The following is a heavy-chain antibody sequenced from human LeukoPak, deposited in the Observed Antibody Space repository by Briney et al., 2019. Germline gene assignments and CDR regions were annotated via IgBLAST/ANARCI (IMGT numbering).Heavy chain of an antibody. D-gene: IGHD5-24*01. CDR1: GGSFSGYY. CDR2: INHSGST. CDR3: ARQGDGYPLFYYFDY. Sequence: SETLSLTCAVYGGSFSGYYWSWIRQPPGRGLEWIGEINHSGSTNYNPSLKSRVTISVDTSKNQFSLKLSSVTAADTAVYYCARQGDGYPLFYYFDYWGQGTLVTVSS. V-gene: IGHV4-34*01. J-gene: IGHJ4*02.